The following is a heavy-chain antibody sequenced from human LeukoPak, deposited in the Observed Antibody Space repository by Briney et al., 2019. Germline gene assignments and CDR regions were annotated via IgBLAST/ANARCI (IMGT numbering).Heavy chain of an antibody. CDR3: AKNWVASSWFNWFDP. CDR2: ISGSAGGT. D-gene: IGHD6-13*01. V-gene: IGHV3-23*01. J-gene: IGHJ5*02. Sequence: GGSLRLSCTASGFTFSTYALSWVRQAPGKGLEWVSSISGSAGGTYYADSVKGRFTISRDNSKNTLYLQMHSLRAEDTAVYYCAKNWVASSWFNWFDPWGQGTLVTVSS. CDR1: GFTFSTYA.